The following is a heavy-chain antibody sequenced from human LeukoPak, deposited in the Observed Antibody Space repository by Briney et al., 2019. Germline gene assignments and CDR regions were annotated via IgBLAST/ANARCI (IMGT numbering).Heavy chain of an antibody. D-gene: IGHD3-3*01. Sequence: SETLSLTCTVSGGSVSGGAYYWSWIRQPPGKGLEWIGYIYYSGSTNYNPSLKSRVTISVDTSKNQFSLKLSSVTAADTAVYYRARGWVGSGYYDYWGQGTLVTVSS. CDR2: IYYSGST. V-gene: IGHV4-61*08. CDR3: ARGWVGSGYYDY. J-gene: IGHJ4*02. CDR1: GGSVSGGAYY.